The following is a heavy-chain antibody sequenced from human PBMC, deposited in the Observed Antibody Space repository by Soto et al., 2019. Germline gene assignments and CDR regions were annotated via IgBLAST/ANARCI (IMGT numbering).Heavy chain of an antibody. D-gene: IGHD3-22*01. CDR1: GDSLSTYF. CDR3: ARGSVGSGWKFDF. V-gene: IGHV4-59*01. Sequence: PSETLSLTCIVSGDSLSTYFWSWIRQPPGKGLEWIGYISYSATPNYNPALKSRVIISIDTSKNQFSLKVNSVTAADTALYYCARGSVGSGWKFDFWGQGILVTVSS. CDR2: ISYSATP. J-gene: IGHJ4*02.